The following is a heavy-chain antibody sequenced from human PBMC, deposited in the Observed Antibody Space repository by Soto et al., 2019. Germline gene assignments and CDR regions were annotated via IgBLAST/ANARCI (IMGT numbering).Heavy chain of an antibody. CDR3: AKDPNLGYCSGGSCYPGWFDP. Sequence: QVQLVESGGGVVQPGRSLRLSCAASGFTFSSYGMHWVRQAPGKGLEWVAVISYDGSNKYYADSVKGRFTISRDNSKNTLYLQMNSLRAEDTDVYYCAKDPNLGYCSGGSCYPGWFDPWGQGTLVTVSS. D-gene: IGHD2-15*01. J-gene: IGHJ5*02. CDR1: GFTFSSYG. V-gene: IGHV3-30*18. CDR2: ISYDGSNK.